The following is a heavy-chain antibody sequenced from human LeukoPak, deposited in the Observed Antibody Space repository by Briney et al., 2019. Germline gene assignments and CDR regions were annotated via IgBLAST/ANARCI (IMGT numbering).Heavy chain of an antibody. V-gene: IGHV3-21*03. CDR2: IFSSSTYI. CDR3: ARDFYDGFALDY. J-gene: IGHJ4*02. CDR1: GFAFNTYS. Sequence: GGSLRLSCAASGFAFNTYSMNRVRQAPGKGLEWVSFIFSSSTYIYYTDSVKGRFTISRDNARNSLYLQMDNLRAEDTGVYYCARDFYDGFALDYWGQGTLVTVSS. D-gene: IGHD2/OR15-2a*01.